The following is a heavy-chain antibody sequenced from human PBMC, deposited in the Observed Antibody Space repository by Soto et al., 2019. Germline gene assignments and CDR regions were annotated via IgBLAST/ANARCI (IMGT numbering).Heavy chain of an antibody. Sequence: GGSLRLSCAASGFTFSNYGIHWVRQAPGKGLQWVAVISFDGRNKRYVDSVKGRFTISRDNSKNTLYLQIDRLRPEDRAVYYCARDYAPYCSTKSCTIDHWGTGTLVTVSS. V-gene: IGHV3-30*03. D-gene: IGHD2-2*01. CDR1: GFTFSNYG. CDR2: ISFDGRNK. CDR3: ARDYAPYCSTKSCTIDH. J-gene: IGHJ4*02.